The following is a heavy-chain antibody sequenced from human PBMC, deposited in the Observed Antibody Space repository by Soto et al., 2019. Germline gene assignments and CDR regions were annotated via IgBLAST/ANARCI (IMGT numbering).Heavy chain of an antibody. J-gene: IGHJ6*02. CDR1: GGSFSDAF. CDR3: ARAPRELLAEGPLFLYYYYGLDV. D-gene: IGHD1-7*01. Sequence: QVHLQQWGAGLLKPSGTLSLTCAVSGGSFSDAFWSWVRQSPGRGLEWIGEVFHTGTTNYNPSLNSRVTLSVATAKNQFSLRLTSVTAADSAVYYCARAPRELLAEGPLFLYYYYGLDVWGQGTTVTVSS. V-gene: IGHV4-34*12. CDR2: VFHTGTT.